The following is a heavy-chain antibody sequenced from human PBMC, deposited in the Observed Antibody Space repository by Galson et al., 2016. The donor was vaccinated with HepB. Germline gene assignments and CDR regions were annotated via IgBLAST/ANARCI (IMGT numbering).Heavy chain of an antibody. CDR3: ARDYGDNSFYGMDV. J-gene: IGHJ6*02. D-gene: IGHD4-17*01. V-gene: IGHV1-2*02. CDR2: INPNSGGT. Sequence: SVKVSCTASGYTFTGYYMHWVRQAPGQGLEWVGWINPNSGGTNYAQKFQGRVSMTRDTSISTAYMELNRLRSDDTAVYYRARDYGDNSFYGMDVWGQGTTVTVSS. CDR1: GYTFTGYY.